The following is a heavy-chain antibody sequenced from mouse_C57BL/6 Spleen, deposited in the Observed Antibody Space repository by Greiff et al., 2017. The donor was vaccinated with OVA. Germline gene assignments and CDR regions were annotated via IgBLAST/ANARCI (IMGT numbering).Heavy chain of an antibody. CDR3: ARFTFDY. V-gene: IGHV1-20*01. J-gene: IGHJ2*01. Sequence: EVKLQQSGPELVKPGDSVKISCKASGYSFTGYFMNWVMQSPGKSLEWIGRINPYNGDTFYNQKFKGKATLTVDKSSSTAHMELRSLTSEDSAVYYCARFTFDYWGQGTTLTVSS. CDR1: GYSFTGYF. CDR2: INPYNGDT.